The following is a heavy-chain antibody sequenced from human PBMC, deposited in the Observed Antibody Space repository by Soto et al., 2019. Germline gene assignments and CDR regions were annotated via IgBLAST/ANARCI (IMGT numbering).Heavy chain of an antibody. CDR1: GFTFSSYA. CDR2: ISGSGGST. V-gene: IGHV3-23*01. Sequence: GSLRLSCAASGFTFSSYAMSWVRQAPGKGLEWVSAISGSGGSTYYADSVKGRLTISRDNSKNTLYLQMNSLRAEDTAVYYCAKDGPYDSSGDYLAYFDYWGQGTLVTVSS. CDR3: AKDGPYDSSGDYLAYFDY. J-gene: IGHJ4*02. D-gene: IGHD3-22*01.